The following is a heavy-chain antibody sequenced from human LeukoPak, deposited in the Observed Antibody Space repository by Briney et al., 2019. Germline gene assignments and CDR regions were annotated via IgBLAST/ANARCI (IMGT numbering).Heavy chain of an antibody. CDR1: GFTFSTYG. CDR3: APTGSSARFDY. V-gene: IGHV3-33*01. Sequence: PGGSLRLSSATSGFTFSTYGMHWVRQAPGKGLDWVAVIWNDGSKKYYADSVKGRFTISRDNSKSTLYLQMNSLRADDTAVYYCAPTGSSARFDYWGQGTLVTVSS. D-gene: IGHD1-1*01. CDR2: IWNDGSKK. J-gene: IGHJ4*02.